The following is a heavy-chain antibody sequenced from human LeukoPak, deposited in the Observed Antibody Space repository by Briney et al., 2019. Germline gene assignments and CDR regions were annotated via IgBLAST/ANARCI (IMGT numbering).Heavy chain of an antibody. V-gene: IGHV3-21*01. D-gene: IGHD1-1*01. J-gene: IGHJ3*02. CDR3: ARVGYDYYDAFDI. CDR2: ISSSSSYI. CDR1: GFTFISYS. Sequence: GGSLRLSCAASGFTFISYSMHWVRQAPGKGLEWVSSISSSSSYIYYADSVKGRFTISRDNAKNSLYLQMNSLRAEDTAVYYCARVGYDYYDAFDIWGQGTMVTVSS.